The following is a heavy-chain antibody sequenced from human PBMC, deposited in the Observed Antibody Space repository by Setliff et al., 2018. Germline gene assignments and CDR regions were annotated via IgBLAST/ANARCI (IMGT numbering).Heavy chain of an antibody. Sequence: NPSETLSLTCTVSGGSISSSSYYWGWIRQPPGKGLEWIGSIHYSGSTYYNPSLKSRVTISVDTSKNQFSLKLSSVTAADTAVYYCARRETYYNFWSGYYAYWGQGTLVTVSS. CDR2: IHYSGST. CDR1: GGSISSSSYY. V-gene: IGHV4-39*07. J-gene: IGHJ4*02. D-gene: IGHD3-3*01. CDR3: ARRETYYNFWSGYYAY.